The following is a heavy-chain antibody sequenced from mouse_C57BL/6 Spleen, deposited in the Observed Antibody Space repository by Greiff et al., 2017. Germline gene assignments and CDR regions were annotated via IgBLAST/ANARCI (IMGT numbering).Heavy chain of an antibody. Sequence: QVQLQQSGPELVKPGASVKISCKASGYAFSSSWMNWVKQRPGKGLEWIGRIYPGDGDTNYNGKFKGKATLTADKSSSTAYMQLSSLTSEDSAVYFCARVYYYGEGAMDYWGQGTSVTVSS. CDR1: GYAFSSSW. D-gene: IGHD1-1*01. V-gene: IGHV1-82*01. CDR3: ARVYYYGEGAMDY. J-gene: IGHJ4*01. CDR2: IYPGDGDT.